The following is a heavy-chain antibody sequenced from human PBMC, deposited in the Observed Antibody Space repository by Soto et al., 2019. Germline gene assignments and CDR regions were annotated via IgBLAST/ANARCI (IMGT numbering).Heavy chain of an antibody. CDR1: GFTFSNAW. V-gene: IGHV3-15*01. J-gene: IGHJ6*03. Sequence: GGSLRLSCAASGFTFSNAWMSWVRQAPGKGLEWVGRIKSKTDGGTTDYAAPVKGRFTISRDDSKNTLYLQMNSLKTEDTAVYYCTTGRASEYDFWSGDYYYYMDVWGKGTTVTVSS. CDR3: TTGRASEYDFWSGDYYYYMDV. CDR2: IKSKTDGGTT. D-gene: IGHD3-3*01.